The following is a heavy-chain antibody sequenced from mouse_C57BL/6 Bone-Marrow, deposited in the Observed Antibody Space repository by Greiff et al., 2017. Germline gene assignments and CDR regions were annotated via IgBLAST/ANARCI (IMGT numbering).Heavy chain of an antibody. J-gene: IGHJ2*01. D-gene: IGHD1-3*01. Sequence: QVQLQQSGPELVKPGASVKISCKASGYAFSSSWMNWVKQRPGKGLEWIGRIYPGDGDTNYNGKFKGKATLTADKSSSPAYMQLSSLTSEDSAVYFCARWGVGDYFDYWGQGTTLTVSS. CDR3: ARWGVGDYFDY. CDR1: GYAFSSSW. CDR2: IYPGDGDT. V-gene: IGHV1-82*01.